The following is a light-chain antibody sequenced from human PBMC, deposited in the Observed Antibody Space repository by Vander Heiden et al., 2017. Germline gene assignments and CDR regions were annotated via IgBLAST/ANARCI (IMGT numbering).Light chain of an antibody. J-gene: IGKJ1*01. CDR2: KAS. V-gene: IGKV1-5*03. CDR3: QQYRNYPWT. CDR1: QSIMSW. Sequence: DIHMTPSPSTLSASVGDRVTITCRASQSIMSWLAWYQQKPGKAPKLLIYKASSLQSGVPSRFSGSGSGTEFTLTISSLQPDDFATFYCQQYRNYPWTFGQGTKVEIK.